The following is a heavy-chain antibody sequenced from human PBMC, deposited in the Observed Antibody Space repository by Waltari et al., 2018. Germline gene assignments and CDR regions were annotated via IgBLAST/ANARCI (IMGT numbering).Heavy chain of an antibody. CDR1: GGSISSGGYS. CDR2: IYHSGST. CDR3: ARVPYGGFPYYFDY. J-gene: IGHJ4*02. V-gene: IGHV4-30-2*01. Sequence: QLQLQESGSGLVKPSQTLSLTCAVSGGSISSGGYSWSWIRQPPGKGREWIGYIYHSGSTYYNPSLKSRVTISVDRSKNQFSLKLSSVTAADTAVYYCARVPYGGFPYYFDYWGQGTLVTVSS. D-gene: IGHD2-15*01.